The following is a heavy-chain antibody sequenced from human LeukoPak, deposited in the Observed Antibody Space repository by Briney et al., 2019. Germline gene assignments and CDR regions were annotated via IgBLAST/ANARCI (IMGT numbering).Heavy chain of an antibody. Sequence: SETLSLTCAVYGGSFSGYYWRWIRQPPGKGLEWIGEINHSGSTNYNPSLKSRVTISVDTSKNQFSLKLSSVTAADTAVYYCARGRQDILVVPAARSWFDPWGQGTLVTVSS. CDR2: INHSGST. J-gene: IGHJ5*02. D-gene: IGHD2-2*01. V-gene: IGHV4-34*01. CDR3: ARGRQDILVVPAARSWFDP. CDR1: GGSFSGYY.